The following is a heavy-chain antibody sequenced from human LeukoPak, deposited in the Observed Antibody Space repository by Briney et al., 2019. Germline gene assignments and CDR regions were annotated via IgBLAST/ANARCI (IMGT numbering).Heavy chain of an antibody. J-gene: IGHJ4*02. CDR3: ARSGQLRYFDWHYFDY. Sequence: SETLSLTCTVSGGSISSYYRSWIRQPPGKGLEWIGYIYYSGSTNYNPSLKSRVTISVDTSKNQFSLKLSSVTAADTAVYYCARSGQLRYFDWHYFDYWGQGTLVTVSS. CDR1: GGSISSYY. V-gene: IGHV4-59*08. CDR2: IYYSGST. D-gene: IGHD3-9*01.